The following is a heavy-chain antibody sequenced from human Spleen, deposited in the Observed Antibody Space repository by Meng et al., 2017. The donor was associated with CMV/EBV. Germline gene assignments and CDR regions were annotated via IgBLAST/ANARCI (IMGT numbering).Heavy chain of an antibody. D-gene: IGHD1-1*01. V-gene: IGHV4-39*07. CDR2: MYYTGTT. Sequence: QLQLQRSGPGLVKPSETLSLTCSVSGGSLSSSTYYWGWIRQPPGKGLEWIGTMYYTGTTYYNPSLKSRVTISLNTSKNQFSLKLTSLTAADTAMYYCGSVKRLGIDHWGQGTLVTVFS. J-gene: IGHJ4*02. CDR3: GSVKRLGIDH. CDR1: GGSLSSSTYY.